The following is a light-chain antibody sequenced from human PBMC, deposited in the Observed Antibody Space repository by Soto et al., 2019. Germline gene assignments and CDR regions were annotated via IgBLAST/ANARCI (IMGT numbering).Light chain of an antibody. CDR3: QHYNSYSEA. CDR1: ESVVSNY. V-gene: IGKV3-20*01. J-gene: IGKJ1*01. CDR2: GAS. Sequence: EIVLTQSPGTLSLSPGERATLSCRATESVVSNYLAWYQLKPGQAPRLLIYGASTRATGIPARFSGSGSGTEFTLTISSLQPDDFATYYCQHYNSYSEAFGQGTKVDIK.